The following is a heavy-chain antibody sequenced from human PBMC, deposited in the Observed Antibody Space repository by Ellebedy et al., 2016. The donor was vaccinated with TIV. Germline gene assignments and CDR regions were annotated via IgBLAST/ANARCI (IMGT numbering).Heavy chain of an antibody. Sequence: GGSLRLXCAASGFTFSDYYMSWIRQAPGKGLEWVSYISSSGTTIYYADSVKGRFTISRDNAKNSLYLQMSSLRSEDTAVYYCARVKDVESSQEFDYWGQGTLVTVSS. D-gene: IGHD1-1*01. J-gene: IGHJ4*02. V-gene: IGHV3-11*01. CDR1: GFTFSDYY. CDR3: ARVKDVESSQEFDY. CDR2: ISSSGTTI.